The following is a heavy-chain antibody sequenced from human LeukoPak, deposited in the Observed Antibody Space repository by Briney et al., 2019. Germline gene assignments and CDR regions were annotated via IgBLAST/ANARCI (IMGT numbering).Heavy chain of an antibody. J-gene: IGHJ4*02. CDR2: IDYSGGSA. D-gene: IGHD6-19*01. V-gene: IGHV3-23*01. CDR3: TRNSGWYGVS. Sequence: TGGSLRLSCTVSGFALSSYEMSWFRQAPGKVLEWVSSIDYSGGSAYYPDSVKGRFTISRDDSKNTLYLHLSSLRADDTAVYYCTRNSGWYGVSWGQGTRVTVSS. CDR1: GFALSSYE.